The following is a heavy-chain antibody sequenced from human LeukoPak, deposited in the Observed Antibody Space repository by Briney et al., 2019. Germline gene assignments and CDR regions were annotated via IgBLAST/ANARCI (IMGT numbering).Heavy chain of an antibody. V-gene: IGHV4-61*02. D-gene: IGHD3-3*02. CDR1: GGSISSGSYY. CDR2: IYTSGST. J-gene: IGHJ5*02. CDR3: ARPVRLSRYNWFDP. Sequence: DPSETLSLTCTVSGGSISSGSYYWSWIRQPAGKGLEWIGRIYTSGSTNYNPSLKSRVTISVDTSKNQFSLKLNSVTAADTAVYYCARPVRLSRYNWFDPWGQGTLVTVSS.